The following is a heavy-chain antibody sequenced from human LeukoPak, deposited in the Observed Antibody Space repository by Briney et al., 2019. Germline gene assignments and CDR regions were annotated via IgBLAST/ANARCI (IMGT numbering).Heavy chain of an antibody. J-gene: IGHJ6*03. CDR3: AKGPQSTYYYYMDV. D-gene: IGHD2-2*01. Sequence: GGSLRLSCAASGFTFSSYAMSWARQAPGKGLEWVSGISGSGGSTYYADSVKGRFTTSRDNSKNTLYLQMNSLRAEDTAVYYRAKGPQSTYYYYMDVWGKGTTVTVSS. V-gene: IGHV3-23*01. CDR1: GFTFSSYA. CDR2: ISGSGGST.